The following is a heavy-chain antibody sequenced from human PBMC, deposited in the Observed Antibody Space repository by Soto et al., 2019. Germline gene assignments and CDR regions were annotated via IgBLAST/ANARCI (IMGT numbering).Heavy chain of an antibody. J-gene: IGHJ4*02. CDR3: ARATVEMATITLDY. Sequence: QVQLQESGPGLVKPSETLSLTCTVSGGSISSYYWSWIRQPPGKGLEWIGYIYYSGSTNYNPSLKSRVTISVDTSKNQFSLKLSSVTAADTAVYYWARATVEMATITLDYWGQGTLVTVSS. CDR2: IYYSGST. D-gene: IGHD5-12*01. CDR1: GGSISSYY. V-gene: IGHV4-59*01.